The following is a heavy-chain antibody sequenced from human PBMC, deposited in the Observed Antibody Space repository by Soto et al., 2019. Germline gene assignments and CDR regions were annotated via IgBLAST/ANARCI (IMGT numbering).Heavy chain of an antibody. CDR3: VRGTNGWRGMDY. D-gene: IGHD2-8*01. V-gene: IGHV3-74*01. CDR2: ITEDGSGT. Sequence: GRSLRLSCATSVFTFISYPIHWVRQAPGKGPVWVSCITEDGSGTTYADSVKGRFTVTRDNAKNTMYLQMSGLGAEDTAVYHCVRGTNGWRGMDYWGQGTLVTVSS. CDR1: VFTFISYP. J-gene: IGHJ4*02.